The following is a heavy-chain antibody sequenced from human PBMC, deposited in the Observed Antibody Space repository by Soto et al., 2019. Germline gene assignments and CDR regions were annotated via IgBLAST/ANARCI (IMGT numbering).Heavy chain of an antibody. J-gene: IGHJ4*02. CDR3: ARGPHYYDSSGYDY. Sequence: GGSLRLSCAASGFTFSSYGMHWVRQAPGKGLEWVAVIWYDGSNKYYADSVKGRFTISRDNSKNTLYLQMNSLRAEDTAVYYCARGPHYYDSSGYDYWGQGTLVTVSS. CDR1: GFTFSSYG. CDR2: IWYDGSNK. V-gene: IGHV3-33*01. D-gene: IGHD3-22*01.